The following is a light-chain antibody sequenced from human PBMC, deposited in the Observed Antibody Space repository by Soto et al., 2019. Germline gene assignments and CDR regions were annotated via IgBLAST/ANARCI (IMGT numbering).Light chain of an antibody. Sequence: DIQMTQSPSSLSASVGDRVTITCRASQGISTYSAWYQQKPGKVPKLLIYAASTLQSGVPSRFSGSGSGTDFTLTISSLQPEDVATYYCQKYNSVPLTFGGGTKVEIK. CDR2: AAS. CDR3: QKYNSVPLT. CDR1: QGISTY. V-gene: IGKV1-27*01. J-gene: IGKJ4*01.